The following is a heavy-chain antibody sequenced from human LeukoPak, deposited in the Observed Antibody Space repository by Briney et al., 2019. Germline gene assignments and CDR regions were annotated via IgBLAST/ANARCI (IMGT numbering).Heavy chain of an antibody. V-gene: IGHV3-21*01. CDR3: AKRGPIYSSSPGNYFDY. CDR1: GFTFSSYS. CDR2: ISSSSSYI. J-gene: IGHJ4*02. Sequence: GGSLRLSCAASGFTFSSYSMNWVRQAPGKGLEWVSSISSSSSYIYYADSVKGRFTISRDNAKNSLNLQMNSLRAEDTAVYYCAKRGPIYSSSPGNYFDYWGQGTLVTVSS. D-gene: IGHD6-6*01.